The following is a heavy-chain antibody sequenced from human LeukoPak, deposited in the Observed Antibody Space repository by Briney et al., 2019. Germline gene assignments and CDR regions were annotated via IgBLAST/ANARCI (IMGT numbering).Heavy chain of an antibody. CDR2: INHSGST. J-gene: IGHJ5*02. D-gene: IGHD3-10*01. CDR1: GGSISSSSYY. Sequence: PSETLSLTCTVSGGSISSSSYYWGWIRQPPGKGLEWIGEINHSGSTNYNPSLKSRVTISVDTSKNQFSLKLSSVTAADTAVYYCARAWFGEWRGGVIDPWGQGTLVTVSS. CDR3: ARAWFGEWRGGVIDP. V-gene: IGHV4-39*07.